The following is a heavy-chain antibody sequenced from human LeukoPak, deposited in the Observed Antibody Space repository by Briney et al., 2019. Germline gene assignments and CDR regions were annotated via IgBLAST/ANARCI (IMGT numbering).Heavy chain of an antibody. J-gene: IGHJ5*02. CDR2: IWYDGSNK. Sequence: PGRSLRPSCAASGFTFSSHGMHWVRQAPGKELEWVALIWYDGSNKEYADPVKGRFTISRDNSKNTLYLQMDSLRDEDTAVYYCARDQGTSTTAPKRKGRFDPWGQGTLVTVSS. V-gene: IGHV3-33*01. D-gene: IGHD1-1*01. CDR3: ARDQGTSTTAPKRKGRFDP. CDR1: GFTFSSHG.